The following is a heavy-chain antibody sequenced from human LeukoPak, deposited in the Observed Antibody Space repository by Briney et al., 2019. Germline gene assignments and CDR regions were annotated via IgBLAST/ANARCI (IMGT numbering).Heavy chain of an antibody. CDR1: GFTVSSNY. CDR3: ARIAPYSGSHY. D-gene: IGHD1-26*01. CDR2: IYSGGST. J-gene: IGHJ4*02. Sequence: GGSLRLSCAASGFTVSSNYMSWVRQAPGKGLEWVSVIYSGGSTYYADSVKGRFTISRDNSKNTLYLQMNSLRAEDTAVYYCARIAPYSGSHYWGQGTLVTVSS. V-gene: IGHV3-53*01.